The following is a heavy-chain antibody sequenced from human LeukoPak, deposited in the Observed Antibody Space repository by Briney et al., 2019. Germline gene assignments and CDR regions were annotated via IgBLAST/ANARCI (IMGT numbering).Heavy chain of an antibody. CDR3: ARNNWNYRGGMDV. V-gene: IGHV3-30*03. J-gene: IGHJ6*02. CDR2: VSYDGSNK. D-gene: IGHD1-7*01. CDR1: GFTFSSYD. Sequence: SGGSLRLSCAASGFTFSSYDMDWVRQAPGKGLEWVAVVSYDGSNKYYANSVKGRFTISRDNSKNTLYLQMNSLRVEDTAVYYCARNNWNYRGGMDVWGQGTTVTVSS.